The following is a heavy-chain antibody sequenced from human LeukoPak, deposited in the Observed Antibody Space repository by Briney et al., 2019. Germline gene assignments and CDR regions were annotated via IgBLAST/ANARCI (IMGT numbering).Heavy chain of an antibody. J-gene: IGHJ6*03. CDR3: ARVHGSGSYRYYYYYMDV. V-gene: IGHV4-4*07. D-gene: IGHD3-10*01. Sequence: SETLSLTCTVSGGSISSYYWSWIRQPAGKGLEWIGRIYTSGSTNYNPSLKSRVTMSVDTSKNQFSLELSSVTAADTAVYYCARVHGSGSYRYYYYYMDVWGKGNTVTVSS. CDR1: GGSISSYY. CDR2: IYTSGST.